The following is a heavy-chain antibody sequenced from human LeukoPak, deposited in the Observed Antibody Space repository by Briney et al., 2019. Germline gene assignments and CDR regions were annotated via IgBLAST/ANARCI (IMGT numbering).Heavy chain of an antibody. Sequence: SVKVSCKASGGTFSSYAISWVREAPGQGLEWMGGIIPIFGTANYAQKFQGRVTITADESTSTAYMELSSLRSEDTAVYYCARDMSASGYYDSSGYFDYWGQGTLVTVSS. CDR3: ARDMSASGYYDSSGYFDY. CDR1: GGTFSSYA. D-gene: IGHD3-22*01. V-gene: IGHV1-69*01. CDR2: IIPIFGTA. J-gene: IGHJ4*02.